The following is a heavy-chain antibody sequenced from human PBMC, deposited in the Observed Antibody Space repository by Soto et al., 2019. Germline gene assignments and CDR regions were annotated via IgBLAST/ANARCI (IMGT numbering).Heavy chain of an antibody. V-gene: IGHV4-30-4*01. CDR2: IYYSGST. CDR1: GGSISSGDYY. CDR3: ARDGYYDSSGYYYYYVMDV. Sequence: PSETLSLTCTVSGGSISSGDYYWSWIRQPPGKGLEWIGYIYYSGSTYYNPSLKSRVTISLDTSKNQFSLKLSSVTAADTAVYYCARDGYYDSSGYYYYYVMDVWAQGTSVTGSS. J-gene: IGHJ6*02. D-gene: IGHD3-22*01.